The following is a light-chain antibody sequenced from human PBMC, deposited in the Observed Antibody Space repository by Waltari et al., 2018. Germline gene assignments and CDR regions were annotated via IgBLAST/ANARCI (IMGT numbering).Light chain of an antibody. CDR2: EVS. Sequence: QSALTQPPSASGSPGQSVTLSCTGTGSDVGGYHYVSWYQQHPGKAPKLMIYEVSKRPSGVPDRFSGSKSGNTASLTVSGLQSEDEADYYCSSYAGSFPYVFGTGTKVTVL. J-gene: IGLJ1*01. CDR3: SSYAGSFPYV. CDR1: GSDVGGYHY. V-gene: IGLV2-8*01.